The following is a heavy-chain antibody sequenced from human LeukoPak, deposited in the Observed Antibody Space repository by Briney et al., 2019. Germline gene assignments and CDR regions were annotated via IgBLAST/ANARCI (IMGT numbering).Heavy chain of an antibody. CDR2: ISAYNGNT. Sequence: GASVKVSCKASGYTFTSYGISWVRQAPGQGREWMGWISAYNGNTNYAQKLQDRVTMTTDTSTSTAYMGLRSLSSDDTAVYYCARAPEGDGYNYGMDVWGQGTTVTVSS. J-gene: IGHJ6*02. CDR1: GYTFTSYG. CDR3: ARAPEGDGYNYGMDV. D-gene: IGHD5-24*01. V-gene: IGHV1-18*01.